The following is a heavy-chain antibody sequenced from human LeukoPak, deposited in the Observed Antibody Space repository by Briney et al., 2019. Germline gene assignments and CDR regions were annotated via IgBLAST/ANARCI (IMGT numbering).Heavy chain of an antibody. CDR1: GFTFSIYS. CDR2: ISGGCRHT. Sequence: GASETLSCPPSGFTFSIYSMNWARQAPGKTLEWVPSISGGCRHTSYADSVKGRFTISRDNAKNSLFLHINSLRADDTAVYYCARETFDSWGQGALVIVSS. J-gene: IGHJ5*01. CDR3: ARETFDS. V-gene: IGHV3-21*01.